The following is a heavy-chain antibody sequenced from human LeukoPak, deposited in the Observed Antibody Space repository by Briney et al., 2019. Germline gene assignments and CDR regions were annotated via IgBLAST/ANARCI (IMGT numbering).Heavy chain of an antibody. D-gene: IGHD6-19*01. V-gene: IGHV1-24*01. Sequence: ASVKVSCKVSGYTLTELSMHWVRHAPGKGLELMGGFDPEDGETVYAQKFQGRVTMTEDTSTDTAYMELSSLRSEDTAVYYCATLGIAVAGYYYYGMDVWGQGTTVTVSS. CDR2: FDPEDGET. CDR3: ATLGIAVAGYYYYGMDV. CDR1: GYTLTELS. J-gene: IGHJ6*02.